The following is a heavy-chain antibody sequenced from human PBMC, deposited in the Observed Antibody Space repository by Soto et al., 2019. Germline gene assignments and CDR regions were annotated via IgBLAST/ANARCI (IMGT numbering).Heavy chain of an antibody. CDR1: GYTFTNYA. CDR3: AREFPPLRSSWREYFQP. Sequence: GASVKVSCKASGYTFTNYAIHWLRQAPGQRLEWMGWINAGNGNTKYSQKFQDRVTITRDTSANTAYLELRSLTSEDAALYYCAREFPPLRSSWREYFQPWGQGTLVTVSS. CDR2: INAGNGNT. J-gene: IGHJ1*01. D-gene: IGHD6-13*01. V-gene: IGHV1-3*01.